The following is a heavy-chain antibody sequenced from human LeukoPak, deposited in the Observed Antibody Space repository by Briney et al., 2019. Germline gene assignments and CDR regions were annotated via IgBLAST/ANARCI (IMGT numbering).Heavy chain of an antibody. J-gene: IGHJ6*02. CDR2: ISAYNGNT. CDR3: ARDLYCSGGSCRGIYYYYGMDV. Sequence: ASVKVSCKASGYTFTSYGISWVRQAPGQGLEWMGWISAYNGNTNYAQKLQGRVTMTTDTSTSTAYMELRSLRSGDTAVYYCARDLYCSGGSCRGIYYYYGMDVWGQGTTVTVSS. D-gene: IGHD2-15*01. V-gene: IGHV1-18*01. CDR1: GYTFTSYG.